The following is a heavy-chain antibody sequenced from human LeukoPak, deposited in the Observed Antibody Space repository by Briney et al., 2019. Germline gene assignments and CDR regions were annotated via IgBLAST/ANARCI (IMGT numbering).Heavy chain of an antibody. CDR2: ISSSSSTI. V-gene: IGHV3-48*01. Sequence: PGGSLRLSCATSGFTFSNAWMNWVRQAPGKGLEWVSYISSSSSTIYYADSVKGRFTISRDNAKNSLYLQMNSLRAEDTAVYYCAREDGSSFDPWGQGTLVTVSS. J-gene: IGHJ5*02. D-gene: IGHD6-6*01. CDR3: AREDGSSFDP. CDR1: GFTFSNAW.